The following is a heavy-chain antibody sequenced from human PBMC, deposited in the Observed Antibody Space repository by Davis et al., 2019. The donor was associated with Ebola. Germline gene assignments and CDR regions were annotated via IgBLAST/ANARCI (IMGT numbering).Heavy chain of an antibody. Sequence: ASVKVSCKAFGYTFTSYGISWVRKAPGQGIEWMGWISAFKGKTHYAQKFQGRMTLTTDTSTSTAYMELESLRSDDTAVYYCARSTYDILIDFDFWGQGTLVTVSS. V-gene: IGHV1-18*01. CDR1: GYTFTSYG. J-gene: IGHJ4*02. CDR3: ARSTYDILIDFDF. D-gene: IGHD3-9*01. CDR2: ISAFKGKT.